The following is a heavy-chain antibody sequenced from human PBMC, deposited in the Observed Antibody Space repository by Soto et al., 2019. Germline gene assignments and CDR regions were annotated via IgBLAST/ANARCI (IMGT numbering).Heavy chain of an antibody. Sequence: NPGGSLRLSCAVSGFTFSTYSMKWVRQAPGKGLEWVSSISSSSSFIYYADSVKGRFTISRDNAKNSLYLQMNGLRAEDTAVYYCATAYSYDSSRYPKKTFDIWGQGTMVTVSS. D-gene: IGHD3-22*01. J-gene: IGHJ3*02. CDR3: ATAYSYDSSRYPKKTFDI. CDR1: GFTFSTYS. V-gene: IGHV3-21*01. CDR2: ISSSSSFI.